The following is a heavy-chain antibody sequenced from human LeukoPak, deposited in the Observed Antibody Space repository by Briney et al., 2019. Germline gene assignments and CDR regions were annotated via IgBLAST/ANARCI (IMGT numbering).Heavy chain of an antibody. D-gene: IGHD2-8*01. CDR3: ARDDCTNGVCYHY. CDR2: INPNSGGT. J-gene: IGHJ4*02. CDR1: GYTFTGYY. V-gene: IGHV1-2*02. Sequence: ASVKVSCKASGYTFTGYYMHWVRQAPGQGLEWMGWINPNSGGTNYAQKFQGRVTMTRDTSISTAYMELSRLRSDDTAVYYCARDDCTNGVCYHYWGQGTLVTVSS.